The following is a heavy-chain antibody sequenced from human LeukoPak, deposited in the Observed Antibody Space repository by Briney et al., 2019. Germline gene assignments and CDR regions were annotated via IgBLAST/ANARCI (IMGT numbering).Heavy chain of an antibody. Sequence: ASVKVSCKASGYTFTTYGINWVRQAPGQGLEWMGWISAYNGNTNYAQNLQGRVTLTTDTSASTAYMELRSLRSDDTAVYYCARDRTYYYGSGSDFDYWGQGTLVTVSS. V-gene: IGHV1-18*01. CDR1: GYTFTTYG. CDR2: ISAYNGNT. J-gene: IGHJ4*02. CDR3: ARDRTYYYGSGSDFDY. D-gene: IGHD3-10*01.